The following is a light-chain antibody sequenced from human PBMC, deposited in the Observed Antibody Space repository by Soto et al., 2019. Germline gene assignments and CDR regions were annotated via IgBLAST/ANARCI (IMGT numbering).Light chain of an antibody. V-gene: IGLV8-61*01. CDR1: SGSVSTNYY. Sequence: QTVVTQEPSFSVSPGGTVTLTCGLSSGSVSTNYYPSWYQQTPGQAPRTLIYSTNTRSSGVPDRFSGSSLGNKAALTISGAQADDESDYYCVLYKPSGSLVFGGGTKLTVL. CDR2: STN. CDR3: VLYKPSGSLV. J-gene: IGLJ3*02.